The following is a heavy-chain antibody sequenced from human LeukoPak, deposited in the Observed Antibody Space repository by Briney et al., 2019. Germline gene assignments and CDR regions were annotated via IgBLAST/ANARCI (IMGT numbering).Heavy chain of an antibody. D-gene: IGHD4-23*01. V-gene: IGHV4-59*01. J-gene: IGHJ3*02. Sequence: SETLSLTCTVSGGSISSYYWGWIRQPPGKGLEWIGYIYYSGSTNFNPSLKSRVTISVDTSKNQFSLKLSSVTAADTAVYYCARLGSPQGYGGNKAFDIWGHGTMVTVSS. CDR2: IYYSGST. CDR1: GGSISSYY. CDR3: ARLGSPQGYGGNKAFDI.